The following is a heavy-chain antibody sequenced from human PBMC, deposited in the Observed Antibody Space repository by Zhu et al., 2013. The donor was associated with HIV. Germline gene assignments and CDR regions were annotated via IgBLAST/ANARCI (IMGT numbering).Heavy chain of an antibody. CDR1: GGSISSYY. CDR2: IYYSGST. J-gene: IGHJ4*02. V-gene: IGHV4-59*01. D-gene: IGHD3-10*01. CDR3: ARDYNLVDGELWD. Sequence: QVQLQESGPGLVKPSETLSLTCTVSGGSISSYYWSWIRQPPGKGLEWIGYIYYSGSTNYNPSLKSRVTISVDTSKNQFSLKLSSVTAADTAVYYCARDYNLVDGELWDWGQGNPGHRLL.